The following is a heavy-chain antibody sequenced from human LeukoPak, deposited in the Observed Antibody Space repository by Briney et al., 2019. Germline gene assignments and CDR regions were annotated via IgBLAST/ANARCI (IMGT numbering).Heavy chain of an antibody. CDR3: ARERFDP. CDR2: IISSTTYT. CDR1: GFSFSDYS. J-gene: IGHJ5*02. V-gene: IGHV3-21*01. Sequence: GGSLRLSCAASGFSFSDYSMNWVRQAPGKGLEWVSSIISSTTYTYYADSVKGRFTISRDNAKNSLFLQMNSLRPGDTAVYYCARERFDPRGQGTLVTVSS.